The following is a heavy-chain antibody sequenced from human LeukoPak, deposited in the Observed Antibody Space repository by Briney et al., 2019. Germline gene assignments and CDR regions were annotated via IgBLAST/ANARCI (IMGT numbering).Heavy chain of an antibody. CDR1: GFTFSSSW. CDR3: AKAWGAAGTFDS. CDR2: ITSSDSAT. J-gene: IGHJ4*02. D-gene: IGHD6-13*01. Sequence: GGSLRLSCVASGFTFSSSWMNWVRQAPGKGLEWVSTITSSDSATYYADSVRGRFTISRDNSKNTLYVQMNSLRVEDTAVYYCAKAWGAAGTFDSWGQGTLVTVSS. V-gene: IGHV3-23*05.